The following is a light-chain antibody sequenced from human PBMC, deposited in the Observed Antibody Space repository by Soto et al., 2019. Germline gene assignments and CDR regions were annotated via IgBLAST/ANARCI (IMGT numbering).Light chain of an antibody. CDR1: QGISSY. J-gene: IGKJ3*01. Sequence: AIRMTQSPSSFSASTGDRVTITCRASQGISSYLAWYQQKPGKAPKLLIYAASTLQSGVPSRFSGSGSGTDSTLTISCLKSEDFATDYCQQYYGGFTFCPGTKVDIK. CDR3: QQYYGGFT. CDR2: AAS. V-gene: IGKV1-8*01.